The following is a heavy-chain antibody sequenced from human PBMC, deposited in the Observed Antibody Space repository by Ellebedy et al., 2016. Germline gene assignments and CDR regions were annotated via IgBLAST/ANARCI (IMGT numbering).Heavy chain of an antibody. CDR1: GFPFSAFA. J-gene: IGHJ4*02. CDR3: LNGDY. Sequence: GESLKISXSASGFPFSAFAMHWGRQTPERGLEYVSSIGHNGRNTFYADSVKGRFTISRDNSKNTLFLQMKSLRLEDTAVYFCLNGDYWGQGSLVSVS. V-gene: IGHV3-64D*06. CDR2: IGHNGRNT.